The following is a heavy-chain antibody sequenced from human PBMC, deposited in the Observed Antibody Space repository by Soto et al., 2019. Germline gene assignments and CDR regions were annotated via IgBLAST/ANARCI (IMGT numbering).Heavy chain of an antibody. CDR1: GGSISSGGYY. D-gene: IGHD3-10*01. Sequence: PSETLSLTCTVSGGSISSGGYYWSWIRQHPGKGLEWIGYIYYSGSTYYNPSLKSRVTISVDTSKNQFSLKLSSVTAADTAVYYCARGSGFEAQSLYFGHNWFDPWGQGTLVTVSS. CDR2: IYYSGST. V-gene: IGHV4-31*03. J-gene: IGHJ5*02. CDR3: ARGSGFEAQSLYFGHNWFDP.